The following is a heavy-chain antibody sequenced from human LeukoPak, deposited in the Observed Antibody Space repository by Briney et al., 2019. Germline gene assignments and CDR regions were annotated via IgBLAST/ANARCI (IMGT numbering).Heavy chain of an antibody. D-gene: IGHD6-13*01. J-gene: IGHJ4*02. CDR2: IYYSGST. CDR1: GGSVSSGSYY. CDR3: ARATPIAPDY. V-gene: IGHV4-61*01. Sequence: SVTLSLTCTVSGGSVSSGSYYWSWIGQPPGKGLEWIGYIYYSGSTNYNPSLKSRVTISVDTSKNQFSLKLSSVTAADTAVYFCARATPIAPDYWGQGTLVTVSS.